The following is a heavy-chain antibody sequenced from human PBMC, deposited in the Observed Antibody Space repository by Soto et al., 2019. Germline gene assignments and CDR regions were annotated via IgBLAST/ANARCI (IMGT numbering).Heavy chain of an antibody. J-gene: IGHJ6*03. Sequence: GGSLRLSCAASGFTFSSYSMNWVRQAPGKGLEWVSYISSSSSTIYYADSVKGRFTISRDNAKNSLYLQMNSLRAEDTAVYYCARDSHRVSGYDLCGVMDVWGKGTTVTVSS. CDR3: ARDSHRVSGYDLCGVMDV. V-gene: IGHV3-48*01. D-gene: IGHD5-12*01. CDR1: GFTFSSYS. CDR2: ISSSSSTI.